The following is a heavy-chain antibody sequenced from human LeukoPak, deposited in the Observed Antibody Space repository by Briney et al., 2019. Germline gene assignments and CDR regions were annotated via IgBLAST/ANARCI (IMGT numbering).Heavy chain of an antibody. V-gene: IGHV4-34*01. D-gene: IGHD3-22*01. J-gene: IGHJ5*02. Sequence: KTSETLSLTCAVYGGSFSGYYWSWIRQPPGKGLEWIGEINHSGSTNYNPSLKSRVTISVDTSKNQFSLKLSSVTAADTAVYYCARGTHITMMRWFDPWGQGTLVTVSS. CDR2: INHSGST. CDR3: ARGTHITMMRWFDP. CDR1: GGSFSGYY.